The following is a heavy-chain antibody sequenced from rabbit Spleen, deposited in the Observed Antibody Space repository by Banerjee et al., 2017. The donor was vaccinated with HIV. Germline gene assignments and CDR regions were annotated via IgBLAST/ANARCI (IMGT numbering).Heavy chain of an antibody. V-gene: IGHV1S40*01. J-gene: IGHJ6*01. CDR3: ARDTGSSFSSYGMDL. Sequence: VESGGDLVKPGASLTLTCTASGVSFSFSDYMCWVRQAPGKGLEWIACINAVTGKAVYASWAKGRFTFSKTSSTTVTLQMTSLTVADTATYFCARDTGSSFSSYGMDLWGPGTLVTVS. D-gene: IGHD8-1*01. CDR2: INAVTGKA. CDR1: GVSFSFSDY.